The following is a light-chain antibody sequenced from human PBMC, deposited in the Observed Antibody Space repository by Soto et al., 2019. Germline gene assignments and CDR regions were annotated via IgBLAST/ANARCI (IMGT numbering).Light chain of an antibody. Sequence: DIQMTQSPSSLSASVGDRVTITCRASQDISTYLNWYQQRPGKGPELLIYAASNLQSGVPSRFSGSGSGTDFTLMIGNLQPEDFASYFCQQSYGSPQLAFGVGTTVEI. V-gene: IGKV1-39*01. J-gene: IGKJ4*01. CDR2: AAS. CDR1: QDISTY. CDR3: QQSYGSPQLA.